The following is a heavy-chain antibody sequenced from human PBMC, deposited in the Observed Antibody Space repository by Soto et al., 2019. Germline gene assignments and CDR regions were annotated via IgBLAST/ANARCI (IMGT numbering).Heavy chain of an antibody. CDR1: GGTGSSSSYY. CDR3: GSLGGLATISYDLDY. V-gene: IGHV4-39*01. CDR2: VYYSGLT. D-gene: IGHD3-16*01. Sequence: LPCSVSGGTGSSSSYYCGRIRQPPGKGLEWIGSVYYSGLTYYNPSLDSRVTISVDKSKNQFSLKLMSVFAADTVVYSCGSLGGLATISYDLDYWGQGALVTVSS. J-gene: IGHJ4*02.